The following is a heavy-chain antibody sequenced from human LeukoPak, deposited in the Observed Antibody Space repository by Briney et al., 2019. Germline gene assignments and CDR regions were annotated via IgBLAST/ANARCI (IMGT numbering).Heavy chain of an antibody. Sequence: GESLKISCKGSGYSFTSYWIGWVRQMPGKGLEWMGIIYPGDSDTRYSPSFQGQVTISADKSISTAYLQWSSLKASDTAMYYCARLVGETYYDFWSGRNNWFDPWGQGTLVTVSS. CDR1: GYSFTSYW. CDR2: IYPGDSDT. V-gene: IGHV5-51*01. J-gene: IGHJ5*02. CDR3: ARLVGETYYDFWSGRNNWFDP. D-gene: IGHD3-3*01.